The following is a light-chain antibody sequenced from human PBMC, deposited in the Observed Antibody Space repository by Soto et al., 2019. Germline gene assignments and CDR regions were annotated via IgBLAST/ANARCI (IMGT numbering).Light chain of an antibody. V-gene: IGKV3-15*01. CDR1: QSVSSN. CDR3: QQYNTWPLA. CDR2: GAS. J-gene: IGKJ4*01. Sequence: EIVMTQSPATLSVSPGERATLSCRASQSVSSNLAWYQQKPGQAPRLLIYGASTRATGIPARISGSGSGTEFILTISSLQSEDFAVYYCQQYNTWPLAFGGGTKVEIK.